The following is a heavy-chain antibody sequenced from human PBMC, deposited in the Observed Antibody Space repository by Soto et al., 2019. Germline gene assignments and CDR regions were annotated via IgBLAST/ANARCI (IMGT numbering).Heavy chain of an antibody. J-gene: IGHJ6*02. CDR2: IYHSGST. V-gene: IGHV4-4*02. CDR3: ARFGGGINV. D-gene: IGHD3-10*01. CDR1: GGSISGINW. Sequence: QVQLQESGPGLVKPSGTLSLTCAVSGGSISGINWWYWVRQPPGKGLEWIGEIYHSGSTNYNPFLKSRVTLSVDKSKDQFSLNRNSVTAADTAVYYCARFGGGINVWGQGTTVTVSS.